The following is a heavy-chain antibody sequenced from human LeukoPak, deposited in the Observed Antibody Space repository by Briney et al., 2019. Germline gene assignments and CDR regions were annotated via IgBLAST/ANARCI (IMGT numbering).Heavy chain of an antibody. CDR3: ARLGDYGDYHNWFDP. V-gene: IGHV4-34*01. Sequence: NASETLSLTCAVYGGSFSGYYWSWIRQPPGKGLEWIGEINHSGSTNYNPSLKSRVTISVDTSKNQFSLKLSSVTAADTAVYYCARLGDYGDYHNWFDPWGQGTLVTVSS. CDR1: GGSFSGYY. CDR2: INHSGST. J-gene: IGHJ5*02. D-gene: IGHD4-17*01.